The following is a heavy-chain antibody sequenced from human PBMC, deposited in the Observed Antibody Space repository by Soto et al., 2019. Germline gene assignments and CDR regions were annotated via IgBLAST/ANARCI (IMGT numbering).Heavy chain of an antibody. Sequence: WGSLRLSCTASGFTFISFEFNWFRHSPFKGLEWVSYITGSGSTIYYADSVKGRFTISRDNAKNSLYLQMNSLRVEDTCVYYCARDTSTDIGDFDYWGQGTLVTVSS. CDR2: ITGSGSTI. J-gene: IGHJ4*02. CDR3: ARDTSTDIGDFDY. V-gene: IGHV3-48*03. CDR1: GFTFISFE. D-gene: IGHD5-12*01.